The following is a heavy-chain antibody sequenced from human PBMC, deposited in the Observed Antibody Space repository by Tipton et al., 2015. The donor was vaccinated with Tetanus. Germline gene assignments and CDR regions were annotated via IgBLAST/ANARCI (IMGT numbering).Heavy chain of an antibody. V-gene: IGHV3-33*06. CDR1: GFSFRSYG. CDR3: AKDPASRGWFDP. J-gene: IGHJ5*02. Sequence: SLRLSCAASGFSFRSYGMHWVRQAPGKGLEWVAVIWYDGTNKYSADSVKGRFTISRDNSKNTLYLQMNSLRDEDTAVYYCAKDPASRGWFDPWGQGTLVSVSS. CDR2: IWYDGTNK.